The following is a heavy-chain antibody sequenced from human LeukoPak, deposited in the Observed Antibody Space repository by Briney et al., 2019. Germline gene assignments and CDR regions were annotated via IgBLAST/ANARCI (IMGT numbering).Heavy chain of an antibody. Sequence: ASVKVSCKASGYTFTSYAMNWVRQAPGQGLEWMGWINTNTGNPTYAQGFTGRFVFSLDTSVSTVYLQISSLKAEDTAVYYCARRQNCGGDCYSDWALIIGGQGTLVTV. J-gene: IGHJ4*02. V-gene: IGHV7-4-1*02. CDR3: ARRQNCGGDCYSDWALII. CDR1: GYTFTSYA. D-gene: IGHD2-21*02. CDR2: INTNTGNP.